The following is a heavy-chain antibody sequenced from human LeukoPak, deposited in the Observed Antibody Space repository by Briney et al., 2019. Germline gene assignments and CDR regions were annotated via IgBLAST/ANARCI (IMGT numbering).Heavy chain of an antibody. D-gene: IGHD3-10*01. J-gene: IGHJ4*02. Sequence: PSETLSLTCTVSGGSISSGSYYWSWIRQPAGKGLEWIGRIYTSGSTNYNPSLKSRVTISVDTSKNQFSLKLSSVTAADTALYYCARGYGSGTYYFSNEYYFDYWGQGTLVTVSS. CDR1: GGSISSGSYY. CDR2: IYTSGST. V-gene: IGHV4-61*02. CDR3: ARGYGSGTYYFSNEYYFDY.